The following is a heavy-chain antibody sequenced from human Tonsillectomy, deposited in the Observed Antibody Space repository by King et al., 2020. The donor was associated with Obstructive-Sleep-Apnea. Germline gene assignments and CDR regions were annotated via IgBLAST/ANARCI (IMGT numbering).Heavy chain of an antibody. CDR3: ARQQSYYYGMDV. CDR2: IFPADSDT. V-gene: IGHV5-51*01. Sequence: VQLVESGTEVKKPGESLTISCKDSGYSFTSYWIGWVRQMPGKGLEWMGIIFPADSDTRYNPSFQGRVTISADKSISTAYLQWSGLKASDTAMYYCARQQSYYYGMDVWGQGTTVTVSS. J-gene: IGHJ6*02. CDR1: GYSFTSYW. D-gene: IGHD6-19*01.